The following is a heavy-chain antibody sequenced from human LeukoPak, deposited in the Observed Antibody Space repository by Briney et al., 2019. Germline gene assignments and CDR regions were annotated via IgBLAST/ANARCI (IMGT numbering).Heavy chain of an antibody. V-gene: IGHV3-33*01. CDR1: GFIFSSYG. CDR2: IWYDGSNT. J-gene: IGHJ4*02. Sequence: PGGSLRLSCAVSGFIFSSYGMHWVRQAPGKGLEWVAVIWYDGSNTYTADSVKGRFTISRDNSKNTLYLQMNSLRAEDTAVYYCARERGGGSFDYGGQGTLVTVSA. CDR3: ARERGGGSFDY. D-gene: IGHD3-16*01.